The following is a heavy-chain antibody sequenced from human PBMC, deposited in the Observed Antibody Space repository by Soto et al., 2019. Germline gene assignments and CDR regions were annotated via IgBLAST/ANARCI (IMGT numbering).Heavy chain of an antibody. V-gene: IGHV4-39*01. CDR3: ARPGATADLYYFDY. J-gene: IGHJ4*02. Sequence: SETLSLTCTVSGGSISSSSYYWGWIRQPPGKGLEWIGSIYYSGSTYYNPSLKSRVTISVDTSKNQFSLKLSSVAAADTAVYYCARPGATADLYYFDYWGQGTLVTVSS. CDR2: IYYSGST. D-gene: IGHD1-26*01. CDR1: GGSISSSSYY.